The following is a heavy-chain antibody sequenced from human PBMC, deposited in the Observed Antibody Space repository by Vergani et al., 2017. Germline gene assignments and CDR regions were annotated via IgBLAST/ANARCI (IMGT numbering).Heavy chain of an antibody. J-gene: IGHJ4*02. V-gene: IGHV3-23*01. CDR2: ISGSGGST. CDR1: GFTFSSYA. CDR3: AKGTGYSYGYLVDY. D-gene: IGHD5-18*01. Sequence: EVQLLESGGGLVQPGGSLGLSCAASGFTFSSYAMSWVRQAPGKGLEWVSAISGSGGSTYYADSVKGRFTISRDNSKNTLYLQMNSLRAEDTAVYYCAKGTGYSYGYLVDYWGQGTLVTVSS.